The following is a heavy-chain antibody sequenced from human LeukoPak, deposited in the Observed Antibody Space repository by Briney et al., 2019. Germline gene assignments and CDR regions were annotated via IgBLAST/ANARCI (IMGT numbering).Heavy chain of an antibody. CDR2: IYYSGST. CDR1: GGSVSSFY. V-gene: IGHV4-59*02. Sequence: SETLSLTGTVSGGSVSSFYWSWIRQPPGLGLEWIGYIYYSGSTNYNPSLKSRVTISVDTSKNQFSLKLSSVTAADTAVYYCARDRGVPYYYYGMDVWGQGTTVTVSS. CDR3: ARDRGVPYYYYGMDV. D-gene: IGHD2-8*01. J-gene: IGHJ6*02.